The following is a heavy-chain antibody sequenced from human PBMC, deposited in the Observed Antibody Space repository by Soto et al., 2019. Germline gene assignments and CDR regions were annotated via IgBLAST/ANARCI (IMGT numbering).Heavy chain of an antibody. D-gene: IGHD3-10*01. CDR2: ISYDGSNI. CDR3: AREPSRPWFGEFNGYFDY. Sequence: VQLMESGGGVVQPGRSLRLSCAASGFSFSNHVMHWVRQAPGKGLEWLAVISYDGSNIYYADSVKGRFTISRDNSKSTLYLQMNSLRPDDTAVYYCAREPSRPWFGEFNGYFDYWGQGTLVSVSS. V-gene: IGHV3-30*03. CDR1: GFSFSNHV. J-gene: IGHJ4*02.